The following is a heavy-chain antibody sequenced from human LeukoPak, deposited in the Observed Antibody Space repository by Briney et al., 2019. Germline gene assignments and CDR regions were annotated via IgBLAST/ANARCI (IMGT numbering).Heavy chain of an antibody. J-gene: IGHJ4*02. V-gene: IGHV1-2*06. CDR1: GYTFTGYY. CDR3: ARVLGSGSYEYYFDY. CDR2: INPNSGGT. Sequence: ASVKVSCKASGYTFTGYYMHWVRQAPGQGLEWMGRINPNSGGTNYAQKFQGRVTMTRDTSISTAYMELSRLRSDDTAVYYCARVLGSGSYEYYFDYWGQGTLVTVSS. D-gene: IGHD1-26*01.